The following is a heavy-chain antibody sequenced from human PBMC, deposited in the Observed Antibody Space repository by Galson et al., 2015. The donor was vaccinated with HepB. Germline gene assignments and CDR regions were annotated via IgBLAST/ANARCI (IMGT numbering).Heavy chain of an antibody. J-gene: IGHJ4*02. V-gene: IGHV1-69*13. Sequence: SVKVSCKASGGTFSSYAISWVRQAPGQGLEWMGGIIPIFGTANYAQKFQGRVTITADESTSTAYMELSSLRSEDTAVYYCARDLKSSPRYYYDSSGYWGQGTLVTVSS. CDR3: ARDLKSSPRYYYDSSGY. D-gene: IGHD3-22*01. CDR1: GGTFSSYA. CDR2: IIPIFGTA.